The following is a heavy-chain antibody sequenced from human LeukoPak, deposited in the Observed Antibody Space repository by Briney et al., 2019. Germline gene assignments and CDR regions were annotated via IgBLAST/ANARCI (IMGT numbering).Heavy chain of an antibody. V-gene: IGHV3-48*04. J-gene: IGHJ5*02. Sequence: PGGSLTLSCEASGFTFSGNWWSWVRQAPGKGLEWIADITISGHTKNYAVSVKGRFTISRDNARTSLYLQMNSLRGEDTGVYYCARGDPHADLWGQGTLVTVSS. CDR3: ARGDPHADL. CDR1: GFTFSGNW. CDR2: ITISGHTK.